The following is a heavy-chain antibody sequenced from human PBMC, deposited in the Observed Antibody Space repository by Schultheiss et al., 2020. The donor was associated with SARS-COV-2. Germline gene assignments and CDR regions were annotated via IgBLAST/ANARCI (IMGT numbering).Heavy chain of an antibody. CDR3: ARLPHAFTYFDY. J-gene: IGHJ4*02. V-gene: IGHV3-53*01. CDR1: GFTFSSYA. D-gene: IGHD3-3*02. CDR2: IYSGGST. Sequence: GGSLRLSCAASGFTFSSYAMSWVRQAPGKGLEWVSVIYSGGSTYYADSVKGRFTISRDNSKNTLYLQMNSLRAEDTAVYYCARLPHAFTYFDYWGQGTLVTVSS.